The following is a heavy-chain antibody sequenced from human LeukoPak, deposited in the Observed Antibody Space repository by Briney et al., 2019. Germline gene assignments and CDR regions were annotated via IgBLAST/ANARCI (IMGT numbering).Heavy chain of an antibody. D-gene: IGHD5-12*01. Sequence: SETLSLTCTVSGYSISSGYYWGWIRQPPGKGLEWIGSIYSSGSTYYNPSLKSRVTISLDTSKNQFSLKLNSVTAADTAVYYCARDPYSGYGRFDYWGQGTLVTVSS. CDR3: ARDPYSGYGRFDY. V-gene: IGHV4-38-2*02. J-gene: IGHJ4*02. CDR2: IYSSGST. CDR1: GYSISSGYY.